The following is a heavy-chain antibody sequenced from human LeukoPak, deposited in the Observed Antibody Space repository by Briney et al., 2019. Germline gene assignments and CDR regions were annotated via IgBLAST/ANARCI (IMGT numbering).Heavy chain of an antibody. CDR1: GGTFSSYA. D-gene: IGHD2-2*01. CDR3: ARDPHLYCSSTSCYFNDY. V-gene: IGHV1-69*06. Sequence: GASVKVSCKASGGTFSSYAISWVRQAPGQGLEWMGGIIPIFGTANYAQKLQGRVTITADKSTSTAYMELSSLRSEDTAVYYCARDPHLYCSSTSCYFNDYCGQGTLVTVSS. CDR2: IIPIFGTA. J-gene: IGHJ4*02.